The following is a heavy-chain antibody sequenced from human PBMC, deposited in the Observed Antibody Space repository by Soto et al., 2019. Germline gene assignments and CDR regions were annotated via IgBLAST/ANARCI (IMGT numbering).Heavy chain of an antibody. CDR2: IYHSGST. D-gene: IGHD3-3*01. V-gene: IGHV4-38-2*01. CDR3: ARWRGYDFWSGFYDY. CDR1: GYSISSGYY. J-gene: IGHJ4*02. Sequence: SETLSLTCAVSGYSISSGYYWGWIRQPPGKGLEWIGSIYHSGSTYYNPSLKSRVTISVDTSKNQFSLKLSSVTAADTAVYYCARWRGYDFWSGFYDYWGQGTLVPVSS.